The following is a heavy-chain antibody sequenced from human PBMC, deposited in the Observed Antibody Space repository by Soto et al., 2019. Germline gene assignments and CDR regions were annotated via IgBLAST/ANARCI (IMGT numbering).Heavy chain of an antibody. CDR2: IVPSLDTT. CDR1: GGTFSRSG. CDR3: ARWPQPRYTADPYAVDV. V-gene: IGHV1-69*11. J-gene: IGHJ6*02. D-gene: IGHD3-16*02. Sequence: SVKVSCKASGGTFSRSGFSWVRQAPGQGLEWMGMIVPSLDTTNYAQKFQARVTITADEVTSTAYMELRSLRSEDTAVYYCARWPQPRYTADPYAVDVWGQGTRVTVSS.